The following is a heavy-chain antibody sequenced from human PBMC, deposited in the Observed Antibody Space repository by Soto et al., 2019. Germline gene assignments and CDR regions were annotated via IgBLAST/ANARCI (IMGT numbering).Heavy chain of an antibody. D-gene: IGHD6-19*01. CDR2: INSDGSNT. CDR3: VRGGAVSSGWYDGH. V-gene: IGHV3-74*01. J-gene: IGHJ4*02. CDR1: GFTFSSYN. Sequence: EVQLVESGGGLVQPGGSLRLSCGASGFTFSSYNMHWVRQGPGKGLVWVSRINSDGSNTRYADSVKGRFTISRDNAKNTLYLQMNSLRVEDTAIYYCVRGGAVSSGWYDGHWGQGTLVTVSS.